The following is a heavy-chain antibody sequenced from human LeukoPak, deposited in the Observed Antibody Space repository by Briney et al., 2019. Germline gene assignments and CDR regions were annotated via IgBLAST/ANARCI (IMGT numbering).Heavy chain of an antibody. CDR3: ARDGPSGTPEFDY. CDR2: IPPKSGDT. CDR1: GFRFNDNY. Sequence: GARVKISCKASGFRFNDNYQNWYWGREDPGQGVESMGCIPPKSGDTEYPQKFQGRVTMTRDTSINTAYMELRDLTSDDTAVYFCARDGPSGTPEFDYWGQGTLVTVSS. V-gene: IGHV1-2*02. J-gene: IGHJ4*02.